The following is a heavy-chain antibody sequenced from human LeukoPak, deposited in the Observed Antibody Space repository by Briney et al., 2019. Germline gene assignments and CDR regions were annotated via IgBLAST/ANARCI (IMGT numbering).Heavy chain of an antibody. CDR3: ARASWIPNADAVW. CDR2: LRGDGDT. V-gene: IGHV3-23*01. Sequence: GGSLRLSCAASGFSFSNYAMSWVCQAPARGLEWVSSLRGDGDTFYADSVKGRFTLSRDDSRNTVYLQLNNLRVEDTAVYYCARASWIPNADAVWWGQGTPVTVSS. D-gene: IGHD1-1*01. J-gene: IGHJ4*02. CDR1: GFSFSNYA.